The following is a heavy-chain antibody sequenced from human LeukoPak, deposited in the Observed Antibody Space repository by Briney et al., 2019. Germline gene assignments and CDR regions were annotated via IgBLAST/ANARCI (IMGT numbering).Heavy chain of an antibody. Sequence: GGSLRPSCAASGFTFSSSWMHWVRQAPGKGLVWVSRIKGDGSSTTYADSVKGRFTISRDNAKNTLYLQMNSLRAEDTAVYYCAGNRGDSYWEYWGQGTLVTVSS. CDR1: GFTFSSSW. J-gene: IGHJ4*02. CDR2: IKGDGSST. V-gene: IGHV3-74*01. D-gene: IGHD5-18*01. CDR3: AGNRGDSYWEY.